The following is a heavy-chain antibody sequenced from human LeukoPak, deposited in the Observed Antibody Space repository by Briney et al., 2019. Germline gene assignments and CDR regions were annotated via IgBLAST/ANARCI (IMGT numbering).Heavy chain of an antibody. J-gene: IGHJ4*02. CDR3: AKHTRYDYVWGSYRYDQVQAGDFDY. CDR1: GFTLTTYS. Sequence: GGSLRLSCVASGFTLTTYSMTWVRQGPGKGLDWVSYISSSGITIYNADSVQGRFTISRDNSKNTLYLQMNSLRAEDTAVYYCAKHTRYDYVWGSYRYDQVQAGDFDYWGQGTLVTASS. V-gene: IGHV3-48*01. D-gene: IGHD3-16*02. CDR2: ISSSGITI.